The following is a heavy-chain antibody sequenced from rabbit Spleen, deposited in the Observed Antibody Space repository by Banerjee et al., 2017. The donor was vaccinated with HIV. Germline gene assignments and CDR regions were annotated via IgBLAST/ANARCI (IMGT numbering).Heavy chain of an antibody. D-gene: IGHD1-1*01. CDR1: GFSFSSNW. CDR3: ARNYVNAFDP. Sequence: QSLEESGGGLVKPGGTLTLTCTVSGFSFSSNWFCWVRQAPGKGLEWIACIDTNDGDTNYANWPKGRFTISKTSSTTVTLQMTSLTAADTATYFCARNYVNAFDPWGPGTLVTVS. V-gene: IGHV1S40*01. CDR2: IDTNDGDT. J-gene: IGHJ2*01.